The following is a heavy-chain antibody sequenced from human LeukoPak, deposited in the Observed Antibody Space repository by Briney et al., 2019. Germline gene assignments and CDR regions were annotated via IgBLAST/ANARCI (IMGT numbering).Heavy chain of an antibody. Sequence: PGESPRISCKGSGYRFTSYWISWVRQMPGKGLEWMGRIDPSDSYTNYSPSFQGHVTISADKSMSTAYLQWSSLKASDTAMYYCARRALPPAYCGGDCFDAFDIWGQGTMVTVSS. CDR2: IDPSDSYT. CDR1: GYRFTSYW. V-gene: IGHV5-10-1*01. J-gene: IGHJ3*02. D-gene: IGHD2-21*02. CDR3: ARRALPPAYCGGDCFDAFDI.